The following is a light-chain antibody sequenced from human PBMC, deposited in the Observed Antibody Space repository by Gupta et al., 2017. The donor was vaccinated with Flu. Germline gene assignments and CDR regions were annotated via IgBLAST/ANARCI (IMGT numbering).Light chain of an antibody. V-gene: IGKV1-33*01. J-gene: IGKJ4*01. CDR3: QHEHNLPIT. Sequence: DIQMTQSPSSLSASVGDRVTITCQASQEISNYLNWYQQKPGKAPKLLIYDASKVETGVPSRFSGSGSGTXFTFTIXSRQPEDFATYYCQHEHNLPITFGXGTKVDIK. CDR1: QEISNY. CDR2: DAS.